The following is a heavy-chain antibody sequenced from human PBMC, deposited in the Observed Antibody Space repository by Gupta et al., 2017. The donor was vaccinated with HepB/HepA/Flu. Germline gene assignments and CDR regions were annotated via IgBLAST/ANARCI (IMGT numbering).Heavy chain of an antibody. CDR2: INMDGSDT. V-gene: IGHV3-74*01. J-gene: IGHJ6*02. CDR3: TRGRYYGMDV. CDR1: GYTYSSHW. Sequence: EEQLVESGGGLVQPGVSLRVSCAASGYTYSSHWMHWVRQAPGKGLVWVSGINMDGSDTTYADSVKGRFTISRDNAKNTLYLEMNSLRVEDMAVYYCTRGRYYGMDVWGQGTTVTVSS.